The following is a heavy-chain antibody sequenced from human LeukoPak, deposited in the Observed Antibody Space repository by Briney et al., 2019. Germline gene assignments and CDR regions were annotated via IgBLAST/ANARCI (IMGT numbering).Heavy chain of an antibody. J-gene: IGHJ6*02. D-gene: IGHD6-19*01. CDR1: GGTFSSYA. Sequence: ASVKVSCKASGGTFSSYAISWVRQAPGQGLEWMGRIIPIFGIANYAQKFQGRVTITADKSTSTAYMELSRLRSDDTAVYYCAREYSSGWNNYYYGMDVWGQGTTVTVSS. CDR3: AREYSSGWNNYYYGMDV. CDR2: IIPIFGIA. V-gene: IGHV1-69*04.